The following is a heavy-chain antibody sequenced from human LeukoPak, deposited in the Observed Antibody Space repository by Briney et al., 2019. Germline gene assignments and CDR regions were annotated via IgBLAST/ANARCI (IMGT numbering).Heavy chain of an antibody. Sequence: GGSLRLSCSASAFTFSSYWMTWVRQAPGKGLEWVATIKEDGSDKYYVDSVRGRFTIYRDNAENSLYLQMNSLRAEHTALYYCVRDGIRDIPGIITIRYDYWGQGTLVTVSS. CDR1: AFTFSSYW. V-gene: IGHV3-7*05. CDR3: VRDGIRDIPGIITIRYDY. CDR2: IKEDGSDK. J-gene: IGHJ4*02. D-gene: IGHD3-10*01.